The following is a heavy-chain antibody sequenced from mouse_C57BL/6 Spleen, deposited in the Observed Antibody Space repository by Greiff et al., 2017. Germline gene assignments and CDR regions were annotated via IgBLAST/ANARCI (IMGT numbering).Heavy chain of an antibody. V-gene: IGHV14-1*01. D-gene: IGHD2-4*01. CDR3: SMITTHYAMDY. CDR2: IDPEDGDT. CDR1: GFNIKDYY. Sequence: VQLQQSGAELVRPGASVKLSCTASGFNIKDYYMHWVKQRPEQGLEWIGRIDPEDGDTEYAPKFQGKATRTADTSSNTAYLQLSSLTSEDTAVYYCSMITTHYAMDYWGQGTSVTVSS. J-gene: IGHJ4*01.